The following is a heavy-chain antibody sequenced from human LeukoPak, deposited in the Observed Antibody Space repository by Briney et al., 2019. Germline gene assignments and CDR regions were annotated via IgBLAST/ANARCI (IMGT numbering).Heavy chain of an antibody. CDR3: ARGYYDSSGLSFDY. D-gene: IGHD3-22*01. CDR2: IYYSGRT. Sequence: PSETLSLTCTVSGGSISSYYWSWIRQPPGKGLEWIGYIYYSGRTKYNPSLKSRVTISLDTSKKQFSLKLSSVTAADTAVYYCARGYYDSSGLSFDYWGQGTQVTVSS. J-gene: IGHJ4*02. CDR1: GGSISSYY. V-gene: IGHV4-59*01.